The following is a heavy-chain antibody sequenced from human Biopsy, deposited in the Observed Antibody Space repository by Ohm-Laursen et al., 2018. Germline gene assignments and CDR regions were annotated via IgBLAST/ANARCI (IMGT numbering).Heavy chain of an antibody. Sequence: SLRLSCAASEFNVDRNHTNWVRQAPGKGLEWVSMIHGSGRTDYADSVKGRFTVSRDNSKDTVYLQMNALRVDDTAMYYCAGAGGHSFWGQGALVTVSS. J-gene: IGHJ4*02. D-gene: IGHD3-16*01. V-gene: IGHV3-66*01. CDR3: AGAGGHSF. CDR1: EFNVDRNH. CDR2: IHGSGRT.